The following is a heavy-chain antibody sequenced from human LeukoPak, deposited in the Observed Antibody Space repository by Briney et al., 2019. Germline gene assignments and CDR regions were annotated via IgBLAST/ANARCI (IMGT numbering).Heavy chain of an antibody. CDR1: EFTFSSYE. CDR2: ISSSGSTI. J-gene: IGHJ3*02. V-gene: IGHV3-48*03. Sequence: GGSLRLSCAASEFTFSSYEMNWVRQAPGKGLEWVSYISSSGSTIYYADSVKGRFTISRDNPKNSLYLQMNSLRAEDTAVYYCARDSVIFGVVNAFDIWGQGTMVTVSS. CDR3: ARDSVIFGVVNAFDI. D-gene: IGHD3-3*01.